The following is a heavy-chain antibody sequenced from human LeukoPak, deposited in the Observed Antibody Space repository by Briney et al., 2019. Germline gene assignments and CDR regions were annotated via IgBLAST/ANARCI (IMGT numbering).Heavy chain of an antibody. Sequence: SEPLSLTCTVSGGSIGSYYWSWIRQPPGKGLEWIGYIYNSGSTNYSPSLKSRVSISVDTPKNQFSLRLRSVTPADTAVYYCARQSYYYGSFDPWGQGTLVTVSS. V-gene: IGHV4-59*01. CDR2: IYNSGST. D-gene: IGHD3-10*01. CDR1: GGSIGSYY. J-gene: IGHJ5*02. CDR3: ARQSYYYGSFDP.